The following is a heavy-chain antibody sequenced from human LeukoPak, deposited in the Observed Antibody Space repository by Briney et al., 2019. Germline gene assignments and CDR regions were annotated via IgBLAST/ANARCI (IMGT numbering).Heavy chain of an antibody. D-gene: IGHD1-26*01. Sequence: PGGSLRLSCAASGFTFSSYWMSWVRQAPGKGLEWVANIKQDGSEKYYVDSVKGRFTISRDNAKNSLYLQMNSLRVEDTAIYYCASWVGQGSYWGQGILVTVSS. CDR2: IKQDGSEK. V-gene: IGHV3-7*01. CDR3: ASWVGQGSY. J-gene: IGHJ4*02. CDR1: GFTFSSYW.